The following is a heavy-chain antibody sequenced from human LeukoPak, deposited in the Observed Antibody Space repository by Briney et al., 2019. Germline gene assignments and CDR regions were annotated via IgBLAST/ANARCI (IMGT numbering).Heavy chain of an antibody. D-gene: IGHD2-15*01. CDR2: ISSSSSYI. CDR1: GFTFSSYS. Sequence: GGSLRLSCAASGFTFSSYSMNWVRQAPGKGLEWVSSISSSSSYIYYADSVKGRFTISRDNAKNSLYLQMNSLRAEDTAVYYCAGDHCSGGSCYGEGYYFDYWGQGTLVTVSS. CDR3: AGDHCSGGSCYGEGYYFDY. J-gene: IGHJ4*02. V-gene: IGHV3-21*01.